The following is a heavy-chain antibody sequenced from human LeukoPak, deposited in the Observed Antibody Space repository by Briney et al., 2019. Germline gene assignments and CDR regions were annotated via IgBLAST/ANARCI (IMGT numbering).Heavy chain of an antibody. V-gene: IGHV3-21*01. J-gene: IGHJ4*02. Sequence: GGSLRLSCAASGFTFSSYSMNWVRQASGKGLEWVSSISSSSSYIYYADSVKGRFTISRDNAKNSLYLQMNSLRAEDTAVYYCARVVPMTTVVTDYWGQGTLVTASS. CDR3: ARVVPMTTVVTDY. D-gene: IGHD4-23*01. CDR1: GFTFSSYS. CDR2: ISSSSSYI.